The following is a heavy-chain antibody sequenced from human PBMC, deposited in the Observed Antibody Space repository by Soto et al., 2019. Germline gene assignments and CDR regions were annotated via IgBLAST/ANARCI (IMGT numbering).Heavy chain of an antibody. CDR3: ASDRIAAAGTMGPFDY. Sequence: KPSETLSLTCAVYGGSFSGYYWSWIRQPPGKGLEWIGEINHSGSTNYNPSLKSRVTISVDTSKNQFSLKLSSVTAADTAVYYCASDRIAAAGTMGPFDYWGQGTLVTVSS. CDR1: GGSFSGYY. D-gene: IGHD6-13*01. J-gene: IGHJ4*02. CDR2: INHSGST. V-gene: IGHV4-34*01.